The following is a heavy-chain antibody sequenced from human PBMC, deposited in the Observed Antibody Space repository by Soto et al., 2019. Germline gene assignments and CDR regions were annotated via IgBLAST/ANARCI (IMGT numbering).Heavy chain of an antibody. J-gene: IGHJ4*02. CDR1: GFTFDDYA. V-gene: IGHV3-9*01. CDR3: EKGIYYGSGSLDY. CDR2: ISWNSGSI. D-gene: IGHD3-10*01. Sequence: EVQLVESGGGLVQPGRSMRLSCAASGFTFDDYAMHWVRQAPGKGLEWVSGISWNSGSIGYADSVKGRFTISRDNAKNSLYLQMNSLRAEDTALYYCEKGIYYGSGSLDYWGQVTLVTVSS.